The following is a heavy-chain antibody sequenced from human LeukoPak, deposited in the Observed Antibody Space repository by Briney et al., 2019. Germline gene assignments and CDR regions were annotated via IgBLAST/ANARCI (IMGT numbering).Heavy chain of an antibody. Sequence: ETLSLTCTVSGGFISNYYWTWVGQPPATGLEWIGYINYSGSAHYNPSLTRRVTISLETSQRQFSLKLTSVTVADTAVYFCARVDQLLYPGMDVWGQGTTVTISS. CDR1: GGFISNYY. CDR3: ARVDQLLYPGMDV. J-gene: IGHJ6*02. CDR2: INYSGSA. D-gene: IGHD2-2*02. V-gene: IGHV4-59*01.